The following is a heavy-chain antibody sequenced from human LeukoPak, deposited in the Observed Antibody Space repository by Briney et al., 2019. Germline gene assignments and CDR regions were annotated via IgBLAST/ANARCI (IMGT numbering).Heavy chain of an antibody. CDR2: IIPIFGTA. CDR1: GGTFSSYA. Sequence: SVKVSCKASGGTFSSYAISWVRQAPGQGLEWMGGIIPIFGTANYAQKFQGRVTITADESTSTAYMELSNLRSEDTAVYYCASIVAVGCSGGSCYPRVNYFDYWGQGTLVAVSS. V-gene: IGHV1-69*13. J-gene: IGHJ4*02. CDR3: ASIVAVGCSGGSCYPRVNYFDY. D-gene: IGHD2-15*01.